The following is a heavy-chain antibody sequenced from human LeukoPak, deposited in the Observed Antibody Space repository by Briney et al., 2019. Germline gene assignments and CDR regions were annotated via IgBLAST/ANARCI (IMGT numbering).Heavy chain of an antibody. Sequence: PSETLSLTCTVSGVSISNYYWSWIRQPPGRGLEWIAYMCYIGSTNYNPSLKSRVTISVDTSKNQFSLKLSSVTAADTAVYFCARDLSDTRGGYFDYWGQGTLVTVSS. CDR3: ARDLSDTRGGYFDY. CDR2: MCYIGST. D-gene: IGHD3-16*01. CDR1: GVSISNYY. V-gene: IGHV4-59*01. J-gene: IGHJ4*02.